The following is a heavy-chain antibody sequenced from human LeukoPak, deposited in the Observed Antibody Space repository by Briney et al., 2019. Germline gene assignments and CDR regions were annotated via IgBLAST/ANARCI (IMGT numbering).Heavy chain of an antibody. CDR3: ARIHNLGILAHFDY. D-gene: IGHD1-1*01. CDR2: INSGGSTL. V-gene: IGHV3-48*03. J-gene: IGHJ4*02. Sequence: GGSLRLSCAASGFTFSSYEMNWVRQAPGKGLEWVSYINSGGSTLYYADSVKGRFTISRDNAKNSLYLQMNSLRAEDTAVYYCARIHNLGILAHFDYWGQGTLVIVPP. CDR1: GFTFSSYE.